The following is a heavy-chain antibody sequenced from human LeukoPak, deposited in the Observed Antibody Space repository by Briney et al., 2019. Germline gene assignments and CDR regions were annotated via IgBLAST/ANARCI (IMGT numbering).Heavy chain of an antibody. V-gene: IGHV3-33*01. CDR3: ARDDSGLDY. Sequence: PGMSLRLSCAASGFSFSTYAMHWVRQAPGKGLDWVAMIWSDGSNQYYADSVKGRFTISRDNSKNTLYLQMNSLRAEDTAVYYCARDDSGLDYWGQGTLVTVSS. D-gene: IGHD5-12*01. CDR2: IWSDGSNQ. CDR1: GFSFSTYA. J-gene: IGHJ4*02.